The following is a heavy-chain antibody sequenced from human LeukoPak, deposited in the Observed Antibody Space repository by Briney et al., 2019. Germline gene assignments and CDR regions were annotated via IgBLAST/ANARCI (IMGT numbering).Heavy chain of an antibody. V-gene: IGHV3-66*01. CDR3: ARGVGIIDY. CDR2: IYSGGTT. CDR1: GFTVSGNY. D-gene: IGHD7-27*01. Sequence: GGSLTLSCAASGFTVSGNYMSWVRQAPGQVLEWGSVIYSGGTTYYGDYVRGRFTISRDNSKNTLYLKMNSLRAEDTAVYYCARGVGIIDYWGQGTLVTVSS. J-gene: IGHJ4*02.